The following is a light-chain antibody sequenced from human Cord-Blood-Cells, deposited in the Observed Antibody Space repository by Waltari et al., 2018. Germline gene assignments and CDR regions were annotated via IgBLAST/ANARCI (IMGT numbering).Light chain of an antibody. CDR1: QSVSSN. CDR3: QQYNNWPPYT. CDR2: GAS. Sequence: EIVMTQSPATLSVSPGERATLSYRASQSVSSNLAWYQQKPGQDPRLRIYGASTRATGIPARFSGSGSGTEFTLTISSLQSEDFAVYYCQQYNNWPPYTFGQGTKLEIK. J-gene: IGKJ2*01. V-gene: IGKV3-15*01.